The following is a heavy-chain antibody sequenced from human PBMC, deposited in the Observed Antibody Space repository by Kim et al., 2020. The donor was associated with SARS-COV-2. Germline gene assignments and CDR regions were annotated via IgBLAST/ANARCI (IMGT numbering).Heavy chain of an antibody. CDR3: ARAELSSSWGYYYYYGMDV. J-gene: IGHJ6*02. CDR1: GDSVSSNSAA. CDR2: TYYRSKWYN. D-gene: IGHD6-13*01. Sequence: SQTLSLTCAISGDSVSSNSAAWNWIRQSPSRGLEWLGRTYYRSKWYNDYAVSVRSRITINPDTSKNQFSLQLNSVTPEDTAVYYCARAELSSSWGYYYYYGMDVWGQGTTVTVSS. V-gene: IGHV6-1*01.